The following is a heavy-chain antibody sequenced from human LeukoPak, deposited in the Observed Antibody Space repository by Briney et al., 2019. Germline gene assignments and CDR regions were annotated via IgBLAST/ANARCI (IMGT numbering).Heavy chain of an antibody. CDR1: GGSISSSSYY. V-gene: IGHV4-39*01. CDR3: ARIYDSSGYGLDY. D-gene: IGHD3-22*01. J-gene: IGHJ4*02. CDR2: IYYSGST. Sequence: SETLSLTCTVSGGSISSSSYYWGWIRQPPGKGLEWIGSIYYSGSTYYNPSLKSRVTISVDTSKNQFSLKLSSVTAADTAVYYCARIYDSSGYGLDYWGQGTLATVSS.